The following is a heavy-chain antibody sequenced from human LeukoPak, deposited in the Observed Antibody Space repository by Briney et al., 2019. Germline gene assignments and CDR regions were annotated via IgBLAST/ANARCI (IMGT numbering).Heavy chain of an antibody. V-gene: IGHV3-30*02. Sequence: GGSLRLSCAASGFTFSSYGMHWVRQVPGKGLEWVAFIRYDGNNKYNADSVKGRFIISRDNAKNSLYLQMDSLRVEDTAVYYCARGRSIPGPWGQGTLVTVSS. J-gene: IGHJ5*02. D-gene: IGHD1-20*01. CDR3: ARGRSIPGP. CDR1: GFTFSSYG. CDR2: IRYDGNNK.